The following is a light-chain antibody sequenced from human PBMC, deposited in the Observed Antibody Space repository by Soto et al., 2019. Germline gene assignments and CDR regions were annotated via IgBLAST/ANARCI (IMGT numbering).Light chain of an antibody. J-gene: IGKJ1*01. CDR2: AAS. Sequence: DIQMTQSPSSLSASVGDRVTITCRASQWISTYLNWYQQKPGKAPKLLIYAASSLLSGVPSTFSGSGSGTDFTLTISSLQPDHFATYYGHQTYSAPWTFGQGSKVEIK. CDR3: HQTYSAPWT. CDR1: QWISTY. V-gene: IGKV1-39*01.